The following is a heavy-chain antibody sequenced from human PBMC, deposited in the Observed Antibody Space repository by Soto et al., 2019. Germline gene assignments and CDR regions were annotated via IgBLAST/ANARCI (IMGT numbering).Heavy chain of an antibody. CDR3: AKQRAGYGSGSDTFYFDF. J-gene: IGHJ4*02. Sequence: PGGSLRLSCSTSGFTFSTYAMNWVRQAPGKGLEWVSALSGSGGTTYYADSVRGRFTISRDNSKNTRFLQMSSLRAEDTALYYCAKQRAGYGSGSDTFYFDFWGQGTLVTVSS. CDR2: LSGSGGTT. CDR1: GFTFSTYA. V-gene: IGHV3-23*01. D-gene: IGHD3-10*01.